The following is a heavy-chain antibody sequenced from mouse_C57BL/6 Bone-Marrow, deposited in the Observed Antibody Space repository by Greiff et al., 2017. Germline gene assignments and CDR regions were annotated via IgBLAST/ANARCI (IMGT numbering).Heavy chain of an antibody. Sequence: QVQLQQPGAELVKPGASVKLSCKASGYTFTSYWMHWVKQRPGQGLEWIGEIDPSDSYTNYNQQFKGKSTLTVDKSSSTSYMQLSSLTSEDSAVYYCARLLFSTTVEGPYYFDYWGQGTTLTVSS. CDR1: GYTFTSYW. D-gene: IGHD1-1*01. J-gene: IGHJ2*01. V-gene: IGHV1-69*01. CDR2: IDPSDSYT. CDR3: ARLLFSTTVEGPYYFDY.